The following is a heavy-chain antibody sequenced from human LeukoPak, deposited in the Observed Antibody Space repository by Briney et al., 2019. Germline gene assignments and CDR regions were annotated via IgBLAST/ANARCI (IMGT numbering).Heavy chain of an antibody. Sequence: GGSLRLSCAASGFTFSSYAMHWVRQAPGKGLEWVAVISYDGSNKYYADSVKGRFTISRDNSKNTLYLQMNSLRAEDTAVYYCAKDSRYGERGFDYWGQGTLVTVSS. CDR3: AKDSRYGERGFDY. J-gene: IGHJ4*02. CDR2: ISYDGSNK. D-gene: IGHD4-17*01. V-gene: IGHV3-30-3*01. CDR1: GFTFSSYA.